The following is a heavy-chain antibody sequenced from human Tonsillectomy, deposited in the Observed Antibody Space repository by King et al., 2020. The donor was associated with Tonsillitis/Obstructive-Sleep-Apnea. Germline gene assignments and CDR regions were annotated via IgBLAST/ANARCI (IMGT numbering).Heavy chain of an antibody. J-gene: IGHJ4*02. D-gene: IGHD4-17*01. Sequence: EVQLVESGGGLVQPGGSLRLSCAAPRFTFSSYAMSWVRQAPGKGLEWVSSISGSGSSTYYGDPVKGRFTISRDNAKNTLYLQMNSLRAEDTAVYYCAKDLYGDYVRAPDYWGQGTLVTVSS. CDR3: AKDLYGDYVRAPDY. V-gene: IGHV3-23*04. CDR2: ISGSGSST. CDR1: RFTFSSYA.